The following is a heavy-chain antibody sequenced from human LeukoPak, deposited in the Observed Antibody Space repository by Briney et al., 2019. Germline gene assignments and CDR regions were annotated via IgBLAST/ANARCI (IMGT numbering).Heavy chain of an antibody. CDR3: ATHRRPGSGGYENAFEI. D-gene: IGHD5-12*01. V-gene: IGHV4-39*01. CDR2: IYDGGST. Sequence: SETLSLTCTVSGASTGSTTYYWDWFRQPPGKGLEWIGNIYDGGSTHYNPSLKSRLTMSVDTSKNHFSLRLNSVTAADTAIYYCATHRRPGSGGYENAFEIWGQGTMVTVSS. CDR1: GASTGSTTYY. J-gene: IGHJ3*02.